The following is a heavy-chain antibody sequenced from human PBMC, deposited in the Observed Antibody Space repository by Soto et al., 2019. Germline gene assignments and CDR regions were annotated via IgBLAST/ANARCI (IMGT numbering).Heavy chain of an antibody. J-gene: IGHJ3*02. V-gene: IGHV3-48*02. Sequence: EVQLVESGGGLVQPGQSLRVSCAASGFSFSSYSMNWVRQAPGKGLEWISYISSSKTYIWYADSVKGRFTIYRDNGKNSLSLQTNRVRDKDTAVYYCVRGSGLAFDIWGLGTMVTFS. CDR3: VRGSGLAFDI. D-gene: IGHD5-12*01. CDR2: ISSSKTYI. CDR1: GFSFSSYS.